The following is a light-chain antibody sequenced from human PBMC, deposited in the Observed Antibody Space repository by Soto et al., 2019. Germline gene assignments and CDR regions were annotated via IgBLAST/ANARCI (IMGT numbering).Light chain of an antibody. J-gene: IGLJ1*01. CDR1: IDDVGAYNY. CDR2: DVN. V-gene: IGLV2-14*03. CDR3: SSYTSTYSLV. Sequence: QSVLTQPASVSVSPGQSITISCTGTIDDVGAYNYVSWYQQRPGSAPQLIMYDVNNRPSGASHRFSGSKSGHTAYLTISGLQSDDEANYHCSSYTSTYSLVFGTGTKVTVL.